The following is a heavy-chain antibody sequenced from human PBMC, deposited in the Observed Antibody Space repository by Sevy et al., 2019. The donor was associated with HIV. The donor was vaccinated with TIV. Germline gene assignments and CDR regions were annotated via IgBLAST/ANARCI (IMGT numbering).Heavy chain of an antibody. J-gene: IGHJ6*02. CDR2: IYYSGST. V-gene: IGHV4-59*01. CDR3: ARAQGSITIFGVVTFYGIDV. Sequence: SDTLSLTCTVSGGSISSYYWSWIRQPPGKGLEWIGYIYYSGSTNYNPSLKSRVTISVDTSKNQFSLKLSSVTAADTAVYYCARAQGSITIFGVVTFYGIDVWGQGTTVTVSS. CDR1: GGSISSYY. D-gene: IGHD3-3*01.